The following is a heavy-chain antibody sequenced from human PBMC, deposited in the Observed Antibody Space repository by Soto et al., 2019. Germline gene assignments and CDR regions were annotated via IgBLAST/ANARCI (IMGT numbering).Heavy chain of an antibody. D-gene: IGHD2-2*01. Sequence: EVQVLESGGGVVPPGGSLRLSCAGSGFTFSDYAMTWIRQAPGKGLEWVSTTRSNGEYTYYGDSAKGRFTVSRDNSKNTLYLEMSSLRAEVTAVYYCAKDSRTVAVSAARVYGMDVWGQGTTVTVSS. CDR3: AKDSRTVAVSAARVYGMDV. V-gene: IGHV3-23*01. CDR1: GFTFSDYA. J-gene: IGHJ6*02. CDR2: TRSNGEYT.